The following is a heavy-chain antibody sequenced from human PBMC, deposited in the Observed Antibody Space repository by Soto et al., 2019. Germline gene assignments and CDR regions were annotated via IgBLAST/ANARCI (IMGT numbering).Heavy chain of an antibody. CDR2: IYYSGST. J-gene: IGHJ6*02. CDR1: GGSISSGGYY. D-gene: IGHD3-9*01. V-gene: IGHV4-31*03. Sequence: PSETLSLTCTVSGGSISSGGYYWSWIRQHPGKGLEWIGYIYYSGSTYYNPSLKSRVTISVDTSKNQFSLKLSSVTAADTAVYYCARDKARGYDILTGYFVAYGMDVWGQGTTVTVSS. CDR3: ARDKARGYDILTGYFVAYGMDV.